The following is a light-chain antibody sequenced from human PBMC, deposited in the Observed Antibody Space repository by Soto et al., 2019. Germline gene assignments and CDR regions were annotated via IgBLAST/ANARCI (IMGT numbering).Light chain of an antibody. Sequence: ALTQPPSASGSPGQSVTISCTGTSSDFGDYNYVSWYQQHPGKAPKLMIYEVSKRPSGVPDRFSGSKSGNTASLTVSGLQAEDEANYYCSSYAGSNVVFGGGTKLTVL. CDR3: SSYAGSNVV. CDR2: EVS. CDR1: SSDFGDYNY. J-gene: IGLJ2*01. V-gene: IGLV2-8*01.